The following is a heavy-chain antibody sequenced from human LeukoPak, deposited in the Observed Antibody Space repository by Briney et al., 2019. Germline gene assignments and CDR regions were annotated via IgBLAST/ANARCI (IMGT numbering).Heavy chain of an antibody. CDR2: IGGRDDST. D-gene: IGHD5-12*01. V-gene: IGHV3-23*01. CDR1: GFTFSNYA. Sequence: PGGSLRLSCAASGFTFSNYAMSWVRQAPGKGLEWVSGIGGRDDSTYYADSVKGRFTISRDNSKNTLYLQMNSLRAEDTAVYFCERPHSGYYTGFDYWGQGTLVTVSS. J-gene: IGHJ4*02. CDR3: ERPHSGYYTGFDY.